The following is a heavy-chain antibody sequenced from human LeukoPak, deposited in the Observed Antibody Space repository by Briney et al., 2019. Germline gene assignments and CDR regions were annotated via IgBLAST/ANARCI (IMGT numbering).Heavy chain of an antibody. V-gene: IGHV5-51*01. CDR3: VRHIDWELLHDY. J-gene: IGHJ4*02. D-gene: IGHD1-26*01. CDR2: IYPDDSDT. Sequence: GESLKISCKGSGYRFTSYWIGWVRQMPGKGLEWMGIIYPDDSDTKYSPSFQGQVTISVDKSITTAYLQWSSLKASDTAMYYCVRHIDWELLHDYWGQGTLVTVSS. CDR1: GYRFTSYW.